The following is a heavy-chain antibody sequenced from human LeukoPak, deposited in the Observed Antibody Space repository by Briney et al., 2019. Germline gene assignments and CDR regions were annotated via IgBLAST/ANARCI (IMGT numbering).Heavy chain of an antibody. J-gene: IGHJ6*04. D-gene: IGHD3-10*01. V-gene: IGHV3-21*01. Sequence: GGSLRLSCAASGFTFSSYSMNWVRQAPGKGLEWVSSISSSSSYIYYADSVKGRFTISRDNAKNSLYLQMNSLRAEDTAVYYCAKDSVRYYYGSGAEIYYYYGMDVWGKGTTVTVSS. CDR1: GFTFSSYS. CDR3: AKDSVRYYYGSGAEIYYYYGMDV. CDR2: ISSSSSYI.